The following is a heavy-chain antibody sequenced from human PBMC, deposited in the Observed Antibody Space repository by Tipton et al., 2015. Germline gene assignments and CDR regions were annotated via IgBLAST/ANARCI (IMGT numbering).Heavy chain of an antibody. J-gene: IGHJ6*02. CDR1: GYSFTNYG. V-gene: IGHV1-18*01. CDR2: ISPYNGNR. Sequence: QLVQSGAELKKPGASVKVSCTASGYSFTNYGISWVRQAPGQGLEWMGWISPYNGNRDYAEKFQGRVTMTSDTFTTTAYMELRSLRADDTAVYYCARHQDVAVVPADPWYYTGMDVWGQGTTVTVSS. CDR3: ARHQDVAVVPADPWYYTGMDV. D-gene: IGHD2-2*01.